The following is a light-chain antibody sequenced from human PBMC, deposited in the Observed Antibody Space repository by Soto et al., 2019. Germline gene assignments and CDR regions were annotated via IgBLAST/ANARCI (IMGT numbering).Light chain of an antibody. J-gene: IGKJ1*01. CDR1: QTVSSY. CDR2: GAS. CDR3: QHYGSSRT. Sequence: EIVLTPSPGTLSLSPGERVTLSCRASQTVSSYLAWYQQKPGQAPRLLIYGASSRATGIPDRFSGSGSGTDFSLTISRLEPEDLAVYYCQHYGSSRTFGQGTKVDIK. V-gene: IGKV3-20*01.